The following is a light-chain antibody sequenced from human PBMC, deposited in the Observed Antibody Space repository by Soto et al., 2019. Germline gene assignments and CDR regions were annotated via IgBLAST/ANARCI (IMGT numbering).Light chain of an antibody. V-gene: IGLV2-14*01. CDR2: EVS. Sequence: QSVLTQPASVSGSPGQSITISCTGTSSDVGGYNYVSWYQHHPGKAPKLMIYEVSNRPSGVSNRFSGSKSGNTASLTISGLQADDEADYYCSSYTSSYTRVFRTRTKVTVL. CDR3: SSYTSSYTRV. CDR1: SSDVGGYNY. J-gene: IGLJ1*01.